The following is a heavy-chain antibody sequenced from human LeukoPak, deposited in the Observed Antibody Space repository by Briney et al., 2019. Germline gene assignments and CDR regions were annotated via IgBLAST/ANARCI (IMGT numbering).Heavy chain of an antibody. J-gene: IGHJ6*03. D-gene: IGHD1-14*01. CDR2: TSSSSTTI. CDR3: ARAGTGTYYYYLDV. CDR1: GFTFSSYS. Sequence: GGSLRLSCAASGFTFSSYSMNWVRQAPGNGLEWGSQTSSSSTTIYYADSVKGRFTISRDNDKNSLYLQMSSLRAEDTAVYYCARAGTGTYYYYLDVWGKGTTVTVSS. V-gene: IGHV3-48*01.